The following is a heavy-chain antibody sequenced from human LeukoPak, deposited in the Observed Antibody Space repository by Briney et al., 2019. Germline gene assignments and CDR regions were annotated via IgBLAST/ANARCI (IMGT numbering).Heavy chain of an antibody. CDR3: ATRLAYCGGDCCSAEYFQH. Sequence: VASVKVSCKVSGYTLTELSMHWVRQAPGKGLEWMGGFDPEDGETIYAQKFQGRVTMTEDTSTDTAYMELSSLRSEDTAVYYCATRLAYCGGDCCSAEYFQHWGQGTLVTVSS. CDR2: FDPEDGET. J-gene: IGHJ1*01. D-gene: IGHD2-21*02. V-gene: IGHV1-24*01. CDR1: GYTLTELS.